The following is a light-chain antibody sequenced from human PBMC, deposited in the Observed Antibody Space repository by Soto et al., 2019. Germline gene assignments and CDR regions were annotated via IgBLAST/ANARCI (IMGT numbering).Light chain of an antibody. CDR1: QTADKW. V-gene: IGKV1-5*01. CDR3: QQYNDYPYT. J-gene: IGKJ2*01. Sequence: DIQVTLSPSTLSASVGDRVIIACRASQTADKWVAWYQQKPGKAPNVLIYDASRLESGVPSRFSGSGSGTLFTLTISNLQPDDFATYYCQQYNDYPYTFGQGTKVEI. CDR2: DAS.